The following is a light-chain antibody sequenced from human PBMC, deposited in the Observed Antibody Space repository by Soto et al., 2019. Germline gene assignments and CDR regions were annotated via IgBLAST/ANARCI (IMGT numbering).Light chain of an antibody. CDR2: WAS. V-gene: IGKV4-1*01. CDR3: QQYYTIPWT. J-gene: IGKJ1*01. CDR1: QSVLYSSNNKNY. Sequence: DIVMTQSPDSLAVSLGERATIDCKSSQSVLYSSNNKNYVAWYQQKPGQPPKLLIYWASTRESGVPDRFSGSGSGTDFPLTISRLQAVDVAVYYCQQYYTIPWTFGQGTKVEIK.